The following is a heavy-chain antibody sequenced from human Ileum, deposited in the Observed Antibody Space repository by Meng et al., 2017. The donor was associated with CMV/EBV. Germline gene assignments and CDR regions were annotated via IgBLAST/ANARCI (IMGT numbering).Heavy chain of an antibody. CDR2: IKVNSGDT. CDR1: GYSFTDYY. D-gene: IGHD2-21*01. CDR3: ARDPGCDDPTCYGIGWDL. J-gene: IGHJ5*02. V-gene: IGHV1-2*02. Sequence: ASVKVSCKASGYSFTDYYIHWVRQAPGQGLEWMGWIKVNSGDTRYAPKFQGRVTMTRDTSIDTAYMELNSLKSDDPAVYYCARDPGCDDPTCYGIGWDLWGQGTLVTVSS.